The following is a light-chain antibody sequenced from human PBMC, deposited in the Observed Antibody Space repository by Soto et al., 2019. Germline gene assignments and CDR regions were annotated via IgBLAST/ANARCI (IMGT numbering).Light chain of an antibody. CDR1: QGISSY. CDR2: AAS. V-gene: IGKV1-9*01. CDR3: QQLNSYPPFT. J-gene: IGKJ3*01. Sequence: DIQLTQSPSFLSASVGDRVTITCRASQGISSYLAWYQQKPGKAPKLLIYAASTLQSGVPSRFSGSESGTEFTLTISSLQPEDFATYCCQQLNSYPPFTFGPGTKVDIK.